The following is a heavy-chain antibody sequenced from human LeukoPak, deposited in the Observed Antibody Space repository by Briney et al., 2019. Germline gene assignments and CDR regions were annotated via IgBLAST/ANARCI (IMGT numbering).Heavy chain of an antibody. CDR3: ASVPLWFGHY. CDR2: ISYDGSNK. J-gene: IGHJ4*02. Sequence: PGGSLRLSCAASGFTFSSYAMHWVRQAPGKGLEWVAVISYDGSNKYYADSVKGRFTISRDNPKNTLYLQMNSLRAEDTAVYYCASVPLWFGHYWGQGTLVTVSS. CDR1: GFTFSSYA. V-gene: IGHV3-30-3*01. D-gene: IGHD3-10*01.